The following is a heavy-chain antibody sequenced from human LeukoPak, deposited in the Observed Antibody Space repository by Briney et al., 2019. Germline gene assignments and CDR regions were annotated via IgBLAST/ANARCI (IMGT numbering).Heavy chain of an antibody. CDR3: ARVGVYYDILTGYSPSAGSANFDY. V-gene: IGHV3-21*01. J-gene: IGHJ4*02. D-gene: IGHD3-9*01. CDR2: ISSSSSYI. CDR1: GFTFSSYS. Sequence: GGSLRLSCAASGFTFSSYSMNWVRQAPGKGLEWVSSISSSSSYIYYADSVKGRFTISRDNAKNSLYLQMNSLRAEDTAVYYCARVGVYYDILTGYSPSAGSANFDYWGQGTLVTVSS.